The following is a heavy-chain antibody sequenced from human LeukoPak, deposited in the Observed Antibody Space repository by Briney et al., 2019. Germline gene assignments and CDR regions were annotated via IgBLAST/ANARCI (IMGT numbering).Heavy chain of an antibody. Sequence: GASVKVSCKASGGTFSSYAISWVRQAPGQGLEWMGGIIPIFGTANYAQKFQGRVTITADESTSTAYMELSSLRSEDTAVYYCARDLGSKIAVAGTENWFDPWGQGTLVTVSS. CDR1: GGTFSSYA. D-gene: IGHD6-19*01. J-gene: IGHJ5*02. CDR3: ARDLGSKIAVAGTENWFDP. CDR2: IIPIFGTA. V-gene: IGHV1-69*13.